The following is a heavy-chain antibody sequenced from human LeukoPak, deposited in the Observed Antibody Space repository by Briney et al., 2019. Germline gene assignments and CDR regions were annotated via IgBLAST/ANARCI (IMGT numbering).Heavy chain of an antibody. V-gene: IGHV1-2*06. CDR1: GYTFTGYY. CDR3: ARGVVVVPAAADY. J-gene: IGHJ4*02. CDR2: INPNSGGT. D-gene: IGHD2-2*01. Sequence: ASVKVSCKASGYTFTGYYMHWVRQAPGQGLEWMGRINPNSGGTNYAQKFQGRVTMTRDTSISTAYIELSRLRSDDTAVYYCARGVVVVPAAADYWGQGTLVTVSS.